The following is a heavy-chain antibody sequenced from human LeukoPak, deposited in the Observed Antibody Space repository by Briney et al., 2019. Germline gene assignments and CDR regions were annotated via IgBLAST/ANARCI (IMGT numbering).Heavy chain of an antibody. CDR2: ISYDGSSN. CDR1: GFTFSSYG. V-gene: IGHV3-30*03. Sequence: GGSLRLSCAASGFTFSSYGKHWVRQAPGKGLEWVAVISYDGSSNYYADSVKGRFTISRDNSKNTLYLQMNSLRAEDTAVYYCAREKQWLGRNYYGMDVWGQGTTVTVSS. CDR3: AREKQWLGRNYYGMDV. J-gene: IGHJ6*02. D-gene: IGHD6-19*01.